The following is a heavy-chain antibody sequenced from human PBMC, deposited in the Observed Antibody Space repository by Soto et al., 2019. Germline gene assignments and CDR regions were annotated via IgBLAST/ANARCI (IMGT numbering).Heavy chain of an antibody. CDR1: GGSFSGYY. J-gene: IGHJ6*02. Sequence: SETLSLTCAVYGGSFSGYYWSWIRQPPGKGLEWIGEINHSGSTNYNPSLKSRVTMSVDTSKNQFSLKLSSVTAADTAVYYCARGKKYCSSTSCYGGGYYYYGMDVWGQGTTVTVSS. V-gene: IGHV4-34*01. D-gene: IGHD2-2*01. CDR3: ARGKKYCSSTSCYGGGYYYYGMDV. CDR2: INHSGST.